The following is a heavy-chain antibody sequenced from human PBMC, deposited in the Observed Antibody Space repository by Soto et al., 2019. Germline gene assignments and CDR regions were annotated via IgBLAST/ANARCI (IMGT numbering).Heavy chain of an antibody. CDR3: AKAPFMLEAPFDY. D-gene: IGHD3-16*01. CDR2: ISYDGSNK. V-gene: IGHV3-30*18. CDR1: GFTFSSYG. J-gene: IGHJ4*02. Sequence: GGSLRLSCAASGFTFSSYGMHWVRQAPGKGLEWVAVISYDGSNKYYADSVKGRFTISRDNAKNSLYLQMNSLRAEDTALYYCAKAPFMLEAPFDYWGQGTLVTVSS.